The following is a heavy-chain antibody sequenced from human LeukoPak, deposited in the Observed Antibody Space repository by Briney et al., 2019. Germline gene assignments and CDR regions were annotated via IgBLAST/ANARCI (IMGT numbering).Heavy chain of an antibody. CDR2: IKVDGSEQ. CDR3: ARGLAAAGTFDY. J-gene: IGHJ4*02. V-gene: IGHV3-7*04. Sequence: PGGSLRLSCAASGFTFSSYWMNWVRQAPGKGLEWVANIKVDGSEQYYVDSLKGRFTISRDNAKNPLYLQMNSLRAEDTAVYYCARGLAAAGTFDYWGQGTLVTVSS. CDR1: GFTFSSYW. D-gene: IGHD6-13*01.